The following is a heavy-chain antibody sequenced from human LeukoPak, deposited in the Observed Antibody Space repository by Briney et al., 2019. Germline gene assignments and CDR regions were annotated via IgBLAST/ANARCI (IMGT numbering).Heavy chain of an antibody. V-gene: IGHV3-23*01. J-gene: IGHJ4*02. Sequence: GGSLRLSCAASGFTFSSYAMSWVRQAPGKGLEWVSAISGSGGSTYYADSVRGRFTVSRDESKNTLYLQMNSLRAEDTGLYYCARERVPSGSYFDYWGQGTLVTVSS. CDR1: GFTFSSYA. D-gene: IGHD1-26*01. CDR3: ARERVPSGSYFDY. CDR2: ISGSGGST.